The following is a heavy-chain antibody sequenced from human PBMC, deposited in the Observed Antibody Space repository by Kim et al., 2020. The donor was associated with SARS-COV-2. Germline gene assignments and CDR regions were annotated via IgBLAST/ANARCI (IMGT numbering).Heavy chain of an antibody. V-gene: IGHV3-7*03. Sequence: GGSLRLSCAASGFTFSSYWMSWVRQAPGKGLEWVANIKQDGSEKYYVDSVKGRFTISRDNAKNSLYLQMNSLRAEDTAVYYCARDQIAAAGYYYYYGMDVWGQGTTVTVSS. CDR2: IKQDGSEK. CDR1: GFTFSSYW. CDR3: ARDQIAAAGYYYYYGMDV. D-gene: IGHD6-13*01. J-gene: IGHJ6*02.